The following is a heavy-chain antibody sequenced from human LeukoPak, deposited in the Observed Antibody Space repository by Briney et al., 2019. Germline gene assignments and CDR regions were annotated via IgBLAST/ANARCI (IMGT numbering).Heavy chain of an antibody. Sequence: SQTLSLTCAVSGGSISSGGYSWSWIRQPPGKGLEWIGYIYHSGSTYYNPSLKSRVTISVDRSKNQFSLKLSSVTAADTAVYYCAGHSSSRYYYDSSGYYYGAFDIWGQGTMVTVSS. D-gene: IGHD3-22*01. CDR3: AGHSSSRYYYDSSGYYYGAFDI. J-gene: IGHJ3*02. CDR1: GGSISSGGYS. V-gene: IGHV4-30-2*01. CDR2: IYHSGST.